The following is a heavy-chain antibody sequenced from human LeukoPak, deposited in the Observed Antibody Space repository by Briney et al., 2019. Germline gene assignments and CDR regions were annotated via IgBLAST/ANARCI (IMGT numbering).Heavy chain of an antibody. V-gene: IGHV1-2*02. CDR3: ARDRRVGIMINVFDI. CDR1: GYTFTVYY. D-gene: IGHD3-16*01. J-gene: IGHJ3*02. Sequence: ASVKVSCKASGYTFTVYYLYWVRQAPGQGLEWMLWMNPNSGDTNYAQRFLGRVTMTRDTSISTAHMELSSVTSDDTAIYYCARDRRVGIMINVFDIWGQGTMITVSS. CDR2: MNPNSGDT.